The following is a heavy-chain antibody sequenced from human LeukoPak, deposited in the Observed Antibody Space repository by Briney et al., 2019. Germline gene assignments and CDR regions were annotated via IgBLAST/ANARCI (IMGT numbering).Heavy chain of an antibody. V-gene: IGHV3-30*04. J-gene: IGHJ6*04. CDR1: GFTFSSYA. CDR2: ISYDGSNK. Sequence: GGSLRLSCAASGFTFSSYAMHWVRQAPGKGLEWVALISYDGSNKYYADSVKGRFTISRDNSKNTLYLQMNSLRAEDTAVYYCARDLPHYYGSGSYSNYYYGMDVWGKGTTVTVSS. CDR3: ARDLPHYYGSGSYSNYYYGMDV. D-gene: IGHD3-10*01.